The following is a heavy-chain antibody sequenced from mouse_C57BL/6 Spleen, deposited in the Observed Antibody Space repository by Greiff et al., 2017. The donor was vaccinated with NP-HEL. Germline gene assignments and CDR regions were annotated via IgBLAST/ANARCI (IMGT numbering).Heavy chain of an antibody. Sequence: EVQLQQSGPELVKPGASVKISCKASGYSFTDYNMNWVKQSNGKSLEWIGVINPNYGTTSYNQKFKGKATLTVDQSSSTAYMQINSLTSEDSAVYYCARGDYGSSLFYFDYWGQGTTLTVSS. J-gene: IGHJ2*01. CDR3: ARGDYGSSLFYFDY. V-gene: IGHV1-39*01. CDR2: INPNYGTT. D-gene: IGHD1-1*01. CDR1: GYSFTDYN.